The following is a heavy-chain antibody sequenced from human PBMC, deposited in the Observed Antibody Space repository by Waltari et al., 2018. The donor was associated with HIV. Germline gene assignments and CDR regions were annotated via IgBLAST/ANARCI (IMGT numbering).Heavy chain of an antibody. D-gene: IGHD1-26*01. J-gene: IGHJ3*02. CDR2: VYYGGTN. CDR1: DDSFTSSSYF. CDR3: ARGSGSTYGDSFDM. V-gene: IGHV4-39*02. Sequence: QLPLQESGPGLMKPWDTLSLTCTVSDDSFTSSSYFWGWNRQAPGKVLEWIGSVYYGGTNYYNPSLNSRATVSADTSRRQFSLRLSAVTAEDTAIYYCARGSGSTYGDSFDMWGQGTRVIVSS.